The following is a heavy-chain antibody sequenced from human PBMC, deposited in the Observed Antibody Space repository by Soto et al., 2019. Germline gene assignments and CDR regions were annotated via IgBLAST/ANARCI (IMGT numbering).Heavy chain of an antibody. CDR1: GVSFSGYY. Sequence: PSETLSLTCAVYGVSFSGYYWIWIRQPPGKGLEWIGEINHSGSTNYNPSLKSRVTISVDTSKNQFSLKLSSVTAADTAVYYCAREEPIGTRSYGMDVWGQGTTVTVSS. CDR3: AREEPIGTRSYGMDV. V-gene: IGHV4-34*01. CDR2: INHSGST. J-gene: IGHJ6*02. D-gene: IGHD1-26*01.